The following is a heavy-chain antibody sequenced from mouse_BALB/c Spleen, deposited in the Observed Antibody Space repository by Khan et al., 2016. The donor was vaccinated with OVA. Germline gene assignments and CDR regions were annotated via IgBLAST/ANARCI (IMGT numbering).Heavy chain of an antibody. CDR1: GYSITSDYA. D-gene: IGHD2-3*01. J-gene: IGHJ4*01. CDR2: ISSSGST. Sequence: EVQLQESGPGLVKPSQSLSLTCTVTGYSITSDYAWNWIRQFPGNKLEWMGYISSSGSTNYNPAHKSRISITRDTSKNQFFLQLNSVTTEDTATYYCARDGSRYNYAMDYWGQGTSVTASS. V-gene: IGHV3-2*02. CDR3: ARDGSRYNYAMDY.